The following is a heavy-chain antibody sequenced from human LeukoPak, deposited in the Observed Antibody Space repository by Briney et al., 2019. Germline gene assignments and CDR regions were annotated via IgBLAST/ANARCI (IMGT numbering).Heavy chain of an antibody. V-gene: IGHV4-59*08. J-gene: IGHJ4*02. Sequence: SETLSLTCTVSGGSISSYYWSWIRQPPGKGLEWIGYIYYSGSTNYNPSLKSRVTISVDTSKNQFSLKLSSVTAADTAVYYCASMHSPFSPFFDYWGQGTLVTVSS. CDR2: IYYSGST. D-gene: IGHD2/OR15-2a*01. CDR3: ASMHSPFSPFFDY. CDR1: GGSISSYY.